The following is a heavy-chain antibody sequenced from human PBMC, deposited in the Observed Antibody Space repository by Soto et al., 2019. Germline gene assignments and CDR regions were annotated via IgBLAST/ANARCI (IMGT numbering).Heavy chain of an antibody. Sequence: GGSLRLSCEASGFTFSNYAMAWVRQAAGEGLEWVSGISCCGGSASYADSVKGRFSIARDDSKNTVSLQLNSLRVEDTAQYYCAKADGQQWLIPHLDNWGQGTLVTVSS. CDR1: GFTFSNYA. J-gene: IGHJ4*02. CDR2: ISCCGGSA. V-gene: IGHV3-23*01. CDR3: AKADGQQWLIPHLDN. D-gene: IGHD6-19*01.